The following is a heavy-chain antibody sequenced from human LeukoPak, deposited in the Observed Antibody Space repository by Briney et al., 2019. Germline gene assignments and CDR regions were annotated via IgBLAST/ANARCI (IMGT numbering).Heavy chain of an antibody. D-gene: IGHD3-16*02. CDR2: INHSGST. V-gene: IGHV4-34*01. CDR3: ARGLYDYVWGSYRYTPTDY. CDR1: GGSFSVYY. J-gene: IGHJ4*02. Sequence: SETLSLTCAVYGGSFSVYYWSWIRQPPGKGLESIGEINHSGSTNYNPSLKSRVTISVDTSKNQFSLKLSSVTAADTAVYYCARGLYDYVWGSYRYTPTDYWGQGTLVTVSS.